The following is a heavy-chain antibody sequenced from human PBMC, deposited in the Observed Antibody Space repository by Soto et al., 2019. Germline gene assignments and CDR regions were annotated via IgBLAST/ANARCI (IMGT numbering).Heavy chain of an antibody. D-gene: IGHD5-18*01. V-gene: IGHV4-31*03. J-gene: IGHJ4*02. Sequence: QVQLQESGPGLVKPSQTLSLTCTVSGGSISSGGYYWSWIRQHPGKGLEWIGYIYYSGSTYYNPSLKTXGTXSXVTSKNQFALKLSSVTAADTAVYYCARGTWIQLWSEWGQGTLVTVSS. CDR1: GGSISSGGYY. CDR3: ARGTWIQLWSE. CDR2: IYYSGST.